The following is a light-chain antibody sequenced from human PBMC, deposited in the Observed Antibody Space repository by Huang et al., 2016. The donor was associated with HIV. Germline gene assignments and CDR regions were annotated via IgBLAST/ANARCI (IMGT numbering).Light chain of an antibody. CDR3: QQYYNTTLS. V-gene: IGKV1-NL1*01. J-gene: IGKJ4*01. CDR2: AAS. Sequence: DIQMTQSPSSLSASVGDRVTITCRASRGISNSLAWYQQQPGKAPKLLLYAASRLQGGVPSRFSGSVSRTYYTLTISSLQPEDSATYYCQQYYNTTLSFGGGTKVEIK. CDR1: RGISNS.